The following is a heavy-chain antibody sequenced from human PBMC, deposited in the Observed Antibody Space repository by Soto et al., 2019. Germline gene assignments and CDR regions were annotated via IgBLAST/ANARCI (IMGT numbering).Heavy chain of an antibody. V-gene: IGHV3-21*01. CDR2: ISSSSSYI. D-gene: IGHD2-2*01. Sequence: PGGSLRLSCAASEFTFSSYSMNWVRQAPGKGLEWVSSISSSSSYIYYADSVKGRFTISRDNAKNSLYLQMNSLRAEDTAVYYCARSRGGYCSSTSCPYNWFDPWGQGTLVTVSS. CDR1: EFTFSSYS. J-gene: IGHJ5*02. CDR3: ARSRGGYCSSTSCPYNWFDP.